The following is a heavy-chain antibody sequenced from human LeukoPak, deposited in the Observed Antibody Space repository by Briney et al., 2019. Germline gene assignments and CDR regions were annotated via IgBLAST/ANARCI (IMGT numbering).Heavy chain of an antibody. D-gene: IGHD1-26*01. J-gene: IGHJ6*02. V-gene: IGHV4-59*01. CDR1: GGSISSYY. Sequence: PSETLSLTCIVSGGSISSYYWSWIRQPPGKGLEWVGYIYYSGSTNYNPSLKSRVTISVDTSKNQFSLKLSSVTAADTAVYYCARHSGSYEYYGMDVWGQGTTVTVSS. CDR3: ARHSGSYEYYGMDV. CDR2: IYYSGST.